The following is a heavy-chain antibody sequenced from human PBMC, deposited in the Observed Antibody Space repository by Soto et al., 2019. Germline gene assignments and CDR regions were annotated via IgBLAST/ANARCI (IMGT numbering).Heavy chain of an antibody. CDR1: GGTFSSYA. D-gene: IGHD6-6*01. J-gene: IGHJ6*02. Sequence: QVQLVQSGAEVKKPGSSVKVSCKASGGTFSSYAISWVRQAPGQGLAWMGGIIPIFGTANYAQKFQGRVTITADESTSTAYLELSSLRAEDTAVYYCASIAAPYYYYYGMDVWGQGTTVTVSS. CDR3: ASIAAPYYYYYGMDV. V-gene: IGHV1-69*01. CDR2: IIPIFGTA.